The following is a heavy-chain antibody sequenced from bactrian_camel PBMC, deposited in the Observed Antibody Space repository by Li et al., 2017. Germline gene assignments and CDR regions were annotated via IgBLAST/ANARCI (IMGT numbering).Heavy chain of an antibody. V-gene: IGHV3S54*01. D-gene: IGHD2*01. CDR1: IDYSTTLC. J-gene: IGHJ7*01. Sequence: HVQLVESGGGSARAGGTLTLSCAAAIDYSTTLCMAWFRQVPGKEREAVAAIYTGGGSTFYADSVKGRVSISKDAATNTLYLQMESLKPEDTGTYYCVAGGYCADGVVYSYLMDYWGKGTQVTVS. CDR2: IYTGGGST.